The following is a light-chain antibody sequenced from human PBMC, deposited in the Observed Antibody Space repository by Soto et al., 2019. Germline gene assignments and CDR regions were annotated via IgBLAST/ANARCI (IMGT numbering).Light chain of an antibody. CDR2: GAS. CDR3: QQYGSSLT. V-gene: IGKV3-20*01. CDR1: QSISSPY. J-gene: IGKJ4*01. Sequence: EIVLTQSPGSLSLSPGERATLSCRASQSISSPYLAWYQQKPGQAPRLLIYGASSRATGIPDRFTGSDSGSGTDFTLTISCLEPEDFAVYYCQQYGSSLTFGGGTKVEIK.